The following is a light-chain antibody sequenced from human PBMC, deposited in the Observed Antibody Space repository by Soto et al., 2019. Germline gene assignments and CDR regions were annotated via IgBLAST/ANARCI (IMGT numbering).Light chain of an antibody. CDR1: QDITNY. CDR2: DAS. V-gene: IGKV1-33*01. CDR3: PHYDHLPIP. J-gene: IGKJ5*01. Sequence: DSRMTQSPYSLSASVGDRVTITCQASQDITNYLNWYQQKPGKAPRLLLYDASSLETGVPSRFSGSGSGTDFTFTISSLQPEDITTYYCPHYDHLPIPFGQ.